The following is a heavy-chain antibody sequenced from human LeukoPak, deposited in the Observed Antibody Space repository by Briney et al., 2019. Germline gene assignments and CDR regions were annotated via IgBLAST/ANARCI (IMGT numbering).Heavy chain of an antibody. D-gene: IGHD2-21*02. Sequence: GGSLRLSCRASGFTFSTSAMCWVRQAPGKGLEWVGRIKRKTDGGTTDYAAPVKGRFTISRDDSKNTLYLQMTSLKTEDTAVFYCVTENRYFDYWGQGTLVTVSS. CDR2: IKRKTDGGTT. CDR3: VTENRYFDY. CDR1: GFTFSTSA. V-gene: IGHV3-15*01. J-gene: IGHJ4*02.